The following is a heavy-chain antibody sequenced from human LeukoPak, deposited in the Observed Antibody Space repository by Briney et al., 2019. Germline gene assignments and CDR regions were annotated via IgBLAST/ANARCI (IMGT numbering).Heavy chain of an antibody. CDR2: ISGSGGST. CDR1: GFTFSGYA. V-gene: IGHV3-23*01. Sequence: PGGSLRLSCAASGFTFSGYAMSWVRQAPGKGLEWVSAISGSGGSTYYADSVKGRFTISRDNSKNTLYLQMNSLRAEDTAVYYCAKDVAGVGYSDYWGQGTLVTVSS. J-gene: IGHJ4*02. CDR3: AKDVAGVGYSDY. D-gene: IGHD1-26*01.